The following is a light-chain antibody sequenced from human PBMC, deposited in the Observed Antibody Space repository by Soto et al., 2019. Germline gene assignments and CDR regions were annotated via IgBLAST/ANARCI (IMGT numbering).Light chain of an antibody. J-gene: IGLJ2*01. CDR2: EGS. V-gene: IGLV2-23*03. CDR1: SSDVGGYNL. Sequence: QSVLTQPASVSGSPGQTITISCTGTSSDVGGYNLVSWYQQHPGKAPKLMIYEGSKRPSGVSNRFSGSKSGNTASLTISGLQAEDEADYYCCSYASSTTFVFGGGTKLTVL. CDR3: CSYASSTTFV.